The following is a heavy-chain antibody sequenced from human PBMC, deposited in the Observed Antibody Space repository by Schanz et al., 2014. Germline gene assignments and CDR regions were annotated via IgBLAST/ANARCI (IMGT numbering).Heavy chain of an antibody. V-gene: IGHV4-59*01. CDR3: AREWASFDY. J-gene: IGHJ4*02. Sequence: QVQLQESGPGLVKPSETLSLTCTVSGGSISSFKWSWIRQPPGKGLEYIGYIYSSGSTNYNPSLERRVALSVDTSKNQFALKLSSWTAADTVVYYCAREWASFDYWGQGTLVTVSS. CDR2: IYSSGST. CDR1: GGSISSFK.